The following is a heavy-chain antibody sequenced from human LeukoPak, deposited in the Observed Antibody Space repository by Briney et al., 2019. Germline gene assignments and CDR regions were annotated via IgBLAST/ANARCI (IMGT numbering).Heavy chain of an antibody. D-gene: IGHD3-10*01. Sequence: PGGSLRLSCAASGFTFSSCGMNWVRQAPGKGLEWVSSISSSSSYIYYADSVKGRFTISRDNAKNSLYLQMSSLRAEDTALYYCGKDISAGGMDVWGQGTTVTVSS. CDR2: ISSSSSYI. V-gene: IGHV3-21*04. J-gene: IGHJ6*02. CDR3: GKDISAGGMDV. CDR1: GFTFSSCG.